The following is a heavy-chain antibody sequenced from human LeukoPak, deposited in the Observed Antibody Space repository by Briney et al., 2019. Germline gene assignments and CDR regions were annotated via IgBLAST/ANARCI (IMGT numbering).Heavy chain of an antibody. CDR3: ARDGYSGSYYDY. D-gene: IGHD5-12*01. V-gene: IGHV3-30*03. CDR2: ISYDGSNK. CDR1: GFTFSSYG. Sequence: GGSLRLSCAASGFTFSSYGMHWVRQAPGKGLEWVAVISYDGSNKYYADSVKGRFTISRDNAKNSLYLQMNSLRAEDTAVYYCARDGYSGSYYDYWGQGTLVTVSS. J-gene: IGHJ4*02.